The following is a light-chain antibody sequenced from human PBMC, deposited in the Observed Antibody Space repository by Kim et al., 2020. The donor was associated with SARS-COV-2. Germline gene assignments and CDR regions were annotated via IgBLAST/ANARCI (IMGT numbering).Light chain of an antibody. CDR3: QQYNNWFPYT. CDR1: QIIGTN. CDR2: GAS. J-gene: IGKJ2*01. Sequence: GEGTTLSCRASQIIGTNFAWYHQKHGPAPRLLIYGASTRATGVPARISGSASGSDFTLTISTLQSEDFGIYYCQQYNNWFPYTFGQGTKLEI. V-gene: IGKV3-15*01.